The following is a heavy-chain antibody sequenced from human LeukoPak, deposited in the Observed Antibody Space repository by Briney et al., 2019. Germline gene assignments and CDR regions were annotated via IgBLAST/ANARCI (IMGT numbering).Heavy chain of an antibody. CDR2: IYPGDSDT. V-gene: IGHV5-51*01. Sequence: GESLKISCKGSGYSFTSYWIGWVRQMPGKGLEWMGIIYPGDSDTRYSPSFQGQVTISADKSISTAYLQWSSLKASDTAMYYCARPLWAARPGGQAFDIWGQGTMVTVSP. J-gene: IGHJ3*02. CDR1: GYSFTSYW. D-gene: IGHD6-6*01. CDR3: ARPLWAARPGGQAFDI.